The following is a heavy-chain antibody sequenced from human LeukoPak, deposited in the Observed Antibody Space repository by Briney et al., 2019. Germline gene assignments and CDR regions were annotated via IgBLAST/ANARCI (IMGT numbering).Heavy chain of an antibody. CDR2: IRYSGSA. Sequence: SETLSLTCTVSGDSISSCYWSWIGQPPGKGLEWIGYIRYSGSANYNPSLRSRVTISIDTSKNQFSLKLRSVTAADTAVYHCARLVYDSRGYYFDYWGQGTLVTVSS. CDR1: GDSISSCY. D-gene: IGHD3-22*01. J-gene: IGHJ4*02. CDR3: ARLVYDSRGYYFDY. V-gene: IGHV4-59*08.